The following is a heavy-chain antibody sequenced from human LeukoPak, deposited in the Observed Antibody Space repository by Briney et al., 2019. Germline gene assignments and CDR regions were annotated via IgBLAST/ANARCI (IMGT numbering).Heavy chain of an antibody. Sequence: YPGGSLRLSCAASRFTFSSYSMNWVRQAPGKGLEWVSSISSSSSYIYYADSVKGRFTISRDNAKNSLYLQMNSLRAEDTAVYYCARVRGMGAPRGPGVYWGQGTLVTVSS. CDR3: ARVRGMGAPRGPGVY. J-gene: IGHJ4*02. CDR1: RFTFSSYS. V-gene: IGHV3-21*01. D-gene: IGHD1-26*01. CDR2: ISSSSSYI.